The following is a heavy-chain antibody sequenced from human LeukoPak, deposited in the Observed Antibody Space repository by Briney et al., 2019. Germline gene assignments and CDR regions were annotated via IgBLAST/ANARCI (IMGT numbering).Heavy chain of an antibody. V-gene: IGHV4-39*02. CDR1: GGPISSSSYY. CDR3: ARDRGLRPDYYYYYMDV. Sequence: SETLSLTCTVSGGPISSSSYYWGWIRQPPGKGLEWIGSIYYSGSTYYNPSLKSRVTISVDTSKNQFSLKLSSVTAADTAVYYCARDRGLRPDYYYYYMDVWGKGTTVTVSS. D-gene: IGHD4-17*01. CDR2: IYYSGST. J-gene: IGHJ6*03.